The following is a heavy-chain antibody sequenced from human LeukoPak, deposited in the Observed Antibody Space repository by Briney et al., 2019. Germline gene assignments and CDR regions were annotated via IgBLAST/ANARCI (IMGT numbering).Heavy chain of an antibody. CDR1: GFTFGNYG. J-gene: IGHJ4*02. D-gene: IGHD3-22*01. V-gene: IGHV3-30*02. CDR2: IYDDGFTS. CDR3: ARGPARGYYDSSTGYDFDY. Sequence: PGGSLRLSCAASGFTFGNYGMHWVRQAPGKGLEWLTFIYDDGFTSYYADSVKGRFTVSRDNSKNTLYVQMNNVRIDDMAVYYCARGPARGYYDSSTGYDFDYWGQGTLVTASS.